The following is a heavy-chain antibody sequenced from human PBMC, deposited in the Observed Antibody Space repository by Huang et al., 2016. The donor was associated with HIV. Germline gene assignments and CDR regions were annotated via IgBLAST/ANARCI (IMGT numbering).Heavy chain of an antibody. J-gene: IGHJ4*02. V-gene: IGHV2-5*02. Sequence: QITLKESGPTLVKPTQTLTLTCSFSGFSLDTSGVAVGWVRQPPGEALGWLGLIYWDDDTRFSPSLGGRLSRTKDTSKNQVVLTMANMDPADTATYFCAYQWTGLDRWGQGILVTVTS. CDR3: AYQWTGLDR. CDR1: GFSLDTSGVA. CDR2: IYWDDDT. D-gene: IGHD6-19*01.